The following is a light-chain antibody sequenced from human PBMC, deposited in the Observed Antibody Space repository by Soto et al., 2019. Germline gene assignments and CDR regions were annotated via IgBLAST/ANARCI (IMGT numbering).Light chain of an antibody. Sequence: EIVLTQSPGTLSLSPGERATLSCRASQTVNSNYLAWYQQRPGQAPRLLIYGASLKAAGIPDRFSGSGSATDFTLTISRLEPEDFAVYHCHQFGRSPLFTFGPGTTLDIK. V-gene: IGKV3-20*01. CDR3: HQFGRSPLFT. CDR2: GAS. CDR1: QTVNSNY. J-gene: IGKJ3*01.